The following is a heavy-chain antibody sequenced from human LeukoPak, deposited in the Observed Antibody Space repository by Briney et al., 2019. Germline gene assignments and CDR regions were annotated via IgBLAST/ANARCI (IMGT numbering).Heavy chain of an antibody. Sequence: SETLSLTCAVYGGSFSGYYWSWIRQPPGKGLEWIGEINHSGSTNYNPSLKSRVTISVDTSKNQFSPKLSSVTAADTAVYYCARGRIAAAGKRYYYYGMDVWGQGTTVTVSS. CDR3: ARGRIAAAGKRYYYYGMDV. CDR1: GGSFSGYY. D-gene: IGHD6-13*01. J-gene: IGHJ6*02. CDR2: INHSGST. V-gene: IGHV4-34*01.